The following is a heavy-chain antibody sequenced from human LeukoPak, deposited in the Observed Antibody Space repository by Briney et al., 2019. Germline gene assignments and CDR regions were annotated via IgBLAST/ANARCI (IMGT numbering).Heavy chain of an antibody. Sequence: PSETLSLTCTVSGASISSYYWGWIRQPPGKGLEWIGSIYYSGSTYYNPSLKSRVTISVDTSKNQFSLKLSSVTAADTAVYYCAGGKMPTSFDYWGQGTLVTVSS. CDR1: GASISSYY. CDR2: IYYSGST. J-gene: IGHJ4*02. D-gene: IGHD5-24*01. V-gene: IGHV4-39*01. CDR3: AGGKMPTSFDY.